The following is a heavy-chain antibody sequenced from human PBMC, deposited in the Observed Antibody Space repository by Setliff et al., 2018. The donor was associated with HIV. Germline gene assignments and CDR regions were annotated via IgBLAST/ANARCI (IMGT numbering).Heavy chain of an antibody. J-gene: IGHJ6*03. D-gene: IGHD1-26*01. CDR3: ARGARLLAAYSDRWDYFYMAV. CDR2: INHSGST. Sequence: SETLSLTCAVYGGSFSGYYWSWIRQPPGKGLEWIGEINHSGSTNYNPSLKSRLTISVDTSKNQFSLKVNSMTAADTAVYYCARGARLLAAYSDRWDYFYMAVWGKGTTVTVSS. V-gene: IGHV4-34*01. CDR1: GGSFSGYY.